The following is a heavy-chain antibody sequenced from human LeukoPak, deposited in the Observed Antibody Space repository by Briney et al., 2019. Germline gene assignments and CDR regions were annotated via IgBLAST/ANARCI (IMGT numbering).Heavy chain of an antibody. D-gene: IGHD3-22*01. V-gene: IGHV3-23*01. CDR3: AKDARGYHRPIDH. Sequence: GGSLRLSCAASGFTFTDFAMNWVRQAPGKGLEWVSGIGGGGTNTDYADSVKGRFTISRDNSKNTLTLQMSSLRADDTAVYFCAKDARGYHRPIDHWDQGILVTVSS. CDR1: GFTFTDFA. J-gene: IGHJ4*02. CDR2: IGGGGTNT.